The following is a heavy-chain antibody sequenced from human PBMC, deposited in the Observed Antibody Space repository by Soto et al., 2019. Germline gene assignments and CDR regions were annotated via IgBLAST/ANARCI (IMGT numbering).Heavy chain of an antibody. CDR2: INPNSGGT. V-gene: IGHV1-2*04. CDR3: AREGACGGHCYRGGMAV. D-gene: IGHD2-21*02. CDR1: GYTFTGYY. Sequence: ASVKVSCKASGYTFTGYYMHWVRQAPGQGLEWMGWINPNSGGTNYAQKFQGWVTMTRDTSISTAYMELSRLRSDDTAVYYCAREGACGGHCYRGGMAVWGQGTTVTVSS. J-gene: IGHJ6*02.